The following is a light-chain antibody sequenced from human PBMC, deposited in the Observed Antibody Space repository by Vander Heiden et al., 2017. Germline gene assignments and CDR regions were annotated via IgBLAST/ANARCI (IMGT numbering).Light chain of an antibody. J-gene: IGLJ1*01. V-gene: IGLV2-14*03. CDR2: DVN. Sequence: QSALTQPAFVSGSPGQSITISCTGTSSDIVGYNYVSCYQQHPGKAPKVVIYDVNDRPSGVSNRFSGSKSGNTASLTIAGLQAEDEADYHCSSFTSSSTLYVFGPGTKVSVL. CDR3: SSFTSSSTLYV. CDR1: SSDIVGYNY.